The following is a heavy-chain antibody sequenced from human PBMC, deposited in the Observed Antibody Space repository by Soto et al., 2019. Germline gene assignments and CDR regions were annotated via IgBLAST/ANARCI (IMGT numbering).Heavy chain of an antibody. Sequence: GVPVKVSCKASGYTFTSYYMHWARQAPGQGLEWMGIINPSGGSTSYAQKFQGRVTMTRDTSTSTVYMELSSLRSEDTAVYYCARDPPADRIAVAGTGIDYWGQGTLVTVSS. D-gene: IGHD6-19*01. V-gene: IGHV1-46*01. CDR3: ARDPPADRIAVAGTGIDY. CDR2: INPSGGST. J-gene: IGHJ4*02. CDR1: GYTFTSYY.